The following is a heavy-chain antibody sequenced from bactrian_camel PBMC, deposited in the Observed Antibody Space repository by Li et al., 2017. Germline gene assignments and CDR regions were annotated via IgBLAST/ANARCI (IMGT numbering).Heavy chain of an antibody. D-gene: IGHD6*01. CDR1: EYTYRSNC. V-gene: IGHV3S40*01. CDR3: AVDSKDGSCPREIAI. Sequence: VQLVESGGGSVQAGGSLRLSCGASEYTYRSNCIGWFRQAPGKERLGVAAIFRDAGSTYYTDSVKGRFTISQDNAKKTVYLQMNSLKPGDTAVYYCAVDSKDGSCPREIAIWAQGTQVTVS. J-gene: IGHJ4*01. CDR2: IFRDAGST.